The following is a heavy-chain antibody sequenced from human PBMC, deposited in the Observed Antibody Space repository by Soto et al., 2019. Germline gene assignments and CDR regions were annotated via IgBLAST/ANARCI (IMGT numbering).Heavy chain of an antibody. CDR3: ARGQEGVVATH. J-gene: IGHJ4*02. D-gene: IGHD5-12*01. Sequence: QVQLQQWGAGLLKPSETLSLNCAVNGGSLSGYYWSWIRQPPGKGLEWIGEIKDGGRTNYSPSLKNXXTXSXXPPTTQFSLRLYSVTAADPGVYYCARGQEGVVATHWDQGTLVTVSS. V-gene: IGHV4-34*01. CDR1: GGSLSGYY. CDR2: IKDGGRT.